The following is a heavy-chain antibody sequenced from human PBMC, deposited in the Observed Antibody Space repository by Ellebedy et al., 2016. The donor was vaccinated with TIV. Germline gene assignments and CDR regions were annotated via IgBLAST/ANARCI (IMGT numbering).Heavy chain of an antibody. J-gene: IGHJ4*02. Sequence: MPSETLSLTCTISGGPVNTDCWSWIRQPAGEGLEWIGSVYKSGDTLYSPSLKSRVTVSVDTTKTQVSLKLTSVTAADTAVYYCARTGGYFFDYWGQGIPVTVSS. CDR2: VYKSGDT. V-gene: IGHV4-4*07. CDR3: ARTGGYFFDY. CDR1: GGPVNTDC. D-gene: IGHD1-14*01.